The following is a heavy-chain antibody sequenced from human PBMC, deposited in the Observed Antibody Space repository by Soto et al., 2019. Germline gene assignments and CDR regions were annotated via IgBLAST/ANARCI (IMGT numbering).Heavy chain of an antibody. Sequence: WVSLRLSCSASVFTCSSYGMHWWRQAPGKGLEWVAVISYDGSNKYYADSVKGRFTISRDNSKNTLYLQMNSLRAEDTAVYYCAKDLTMIVFQYYFDYWGQGTLVTAPQ. CDR2: ISYDGSNK. CDR3: AKDLTMIVFQYYFDY. J-gene: IGHJ4*02. V-gene: IGHV3-30*18. D-gene: IGHD3-22*01. CDR1: VFTCSSYG.